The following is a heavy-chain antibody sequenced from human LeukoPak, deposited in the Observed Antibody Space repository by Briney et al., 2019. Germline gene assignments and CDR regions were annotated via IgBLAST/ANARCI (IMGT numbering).Heavy chain of an antibody. V-gene: IGHV3-73*01. CDR1: SXSX. D-gene: IGHD3-10*01. J-gene: IGHJ4*02. CDR3: TRSAELLWFGEYLSN. Sequence: SXSXMHWVRQASGKGLEWVGRIRSEANSYATAYAASVKGRFTISRDDSKNTAYLQMNSLKTEDTAVYYCTRSAELLWFGEYLSNWGQGTLVTVSS. CDR2: IRSEANSYAT.